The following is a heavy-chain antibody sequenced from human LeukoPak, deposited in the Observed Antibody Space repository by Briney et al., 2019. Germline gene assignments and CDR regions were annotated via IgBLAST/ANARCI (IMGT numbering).Heavy chain of an antibody. J-gene: IGHJ5*02. CDR3: AMYAPHRLRFFNWFDP. CDR2: INPSGGST. V-gene: IGHV1-46*01. Sequence: ASVTVSCKASGYTFTSYYMHWVRQAPGQGREWMGLINPSGGSTSSAQKFQGGVTMTRDTSTSTVYMELRGLRSAETAGYYCAMYAPHRLRFFNWFDPWGQGTLVTV. CDR1: GYTFTSYY. D-gene: IGHD3-3*01.